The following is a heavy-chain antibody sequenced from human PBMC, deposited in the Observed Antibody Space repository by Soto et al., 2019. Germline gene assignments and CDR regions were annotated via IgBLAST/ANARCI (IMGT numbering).Heavy chain of an antibody. CDR2: INPNGGST. D-gene: IGHD3-16*01. V-gene: IGHV1-46*01. CDR3: ARSSGGVYGRIIEGPNWFAP. Sequence: ASVKVSCKAPGDTFTSYYMHWVRQAPGHGLEWMGVINPNGGSTRFAQKFQGRVTMTRDTSTSTVYMELRGLTSEDTAVYYCARSSGGVYGRIIEGPNWFAPWGQGPLATVSS. J-gene: IGHJ5*02. CDR1: GDTFTSYY.